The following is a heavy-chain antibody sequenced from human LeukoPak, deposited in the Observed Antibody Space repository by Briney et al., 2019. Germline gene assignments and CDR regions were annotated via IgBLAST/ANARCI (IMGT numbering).Heavy chain of an antibody. V-gene: IGHV1-2*02. CDR2: INPKSGDT. J-gene: IGHJ4*02. D-gene: IGHD2-2*01. Sequence: ASVKVSCKASVYIFTDYYIHWVRQAPGQGLEWMGWINPKSGDTKYAQKFQGRVTMTRDTSITTAYMDLSRLRSDDTAVYYCARSRIVVVPGATRDRYFDYWGQGTPVTVSS. CDR3: ARSRIVVVPGATRDRYFDY. CDR1: VYIFTDYY.